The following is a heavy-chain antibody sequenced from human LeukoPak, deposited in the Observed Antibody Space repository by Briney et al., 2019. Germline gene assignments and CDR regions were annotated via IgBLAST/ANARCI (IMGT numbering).Heavy chain of an antibody. CDR3: ARGRSLGLESFFDL. J-gene: IGHJ4*02. Sequence: PGGSLRLSCVVSGFTSSRYEMHWVRQAPGKGLKWVSYTARSGGDIHYAPSVRGRFTISSDTAENSVFLQMKNLRAEDTAVYYCARGRSLGLESFFDLWGQGTLVTVSS. CDR1: GFTSSRYE. CDR2: TARSGGDI. V-gene: IGHV3-48*03. D-gene: IGHD3-16*01.